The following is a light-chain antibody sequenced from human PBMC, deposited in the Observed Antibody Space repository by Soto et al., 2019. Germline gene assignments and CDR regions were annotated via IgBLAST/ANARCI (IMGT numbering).Light chain of an antibody. J-gene: IGKJ4*01. CDR3: QQLKSYPLT. Sequence: DIPLTQSPSFLSASVGDRITITCRATQGMSTYLAWYQQKPGKAPKLLIYTASTLQSGVPSRFSGSGSGTEFTLTISSLQPEDFATYYCQQLKSYPLTFGGGTKVEIK. V-gene: IGKV1-9*01. CDR2: TAS. CDR1: QGMSTY.